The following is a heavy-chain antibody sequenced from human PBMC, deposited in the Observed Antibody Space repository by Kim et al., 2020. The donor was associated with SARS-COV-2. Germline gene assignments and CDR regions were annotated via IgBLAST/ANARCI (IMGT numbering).Heavy chain of an antibody. Sequence: GGSLRLSCAASGFTFSSYAMSWFRQAPGKGLEWVAAISGSGGSTYYAYSVKGRCTISRDNSKNTLYLQMNSLRAEDTAVYYCANDTTMIVVVSHIDWGQGTLVTVSS. V-gene: IGHV3-23*01. CDR1: GFTFSSYA. CDR3: ANDTTMIVVVSHID. CDR2: ISGSGGST. D-gene: IGHD3-22*01. J-gene: IGHJ4*02.